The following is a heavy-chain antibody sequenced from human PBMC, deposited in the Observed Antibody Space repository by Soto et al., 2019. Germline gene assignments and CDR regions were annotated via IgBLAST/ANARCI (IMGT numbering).Heavy chain of an antibody. D-gene: IGHD2-21*02. J-gene: IGHJ6*02. CDR3: AGKPCGGDCYHEYYYYGMDV. CDR1: GGTFSSYT. CDR2: IIPILGIA. Sequence: QVQLVQSGAEVKKPGSSVKVSCKASGGTFSSYTISWVRQAPGQGLEWMGRIIPILGIANYAQKFQGRVTIPADKSTSTAYMELSSLRSEDTAVYYCAGKPCGGDCYHEYYYYGMDVWGQGTTVTVSS. V-gene: IGHV1-69*02.